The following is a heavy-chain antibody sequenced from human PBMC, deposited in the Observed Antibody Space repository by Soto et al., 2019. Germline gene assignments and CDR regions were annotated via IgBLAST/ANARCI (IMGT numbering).Heavy chain of an antibody. CDR1: GYTFTSYG. CDR3: ARMGDVPYYYSGMDV. Sequence: QVQLVQSGAEVKKPGASVKVSCKASGYTFTSYGITWVRQAPGQGLEWLGWINGYNGNTNYAQKLQGRVTMTTDTSTSTAYMDLRSLRSDDTAVYYCARMGDVPYYYSGMDVWGQGTTVTVSS. J-gene: IGHJ6*02. D-gene: IGHD3-16*01. V-gene: IGHV1-18*01. CDR2: INGYNGNT.